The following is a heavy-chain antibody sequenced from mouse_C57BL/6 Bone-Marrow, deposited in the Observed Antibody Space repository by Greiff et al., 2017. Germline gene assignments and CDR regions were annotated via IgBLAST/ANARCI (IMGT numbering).Heavy chain of an antibody. Sequence: QVQLQQSGPELVRPGTSVKVSCKASGYAFTNYLIEWVKQRPGQGLEWIGVINPGCGGTNYNEKFKGKATLTADKSSSTAYMQLSSLLSEDAAVYFYARSKNWDSGFAVWGQGTLVTVSA. V-gene: IGHV1-54*01. D-gene: IGHD4-1*01. J-gene: IGHJ3*01. CDR1: GYAFTNYL. CDR2: INPGCGGT. CDR3: ARSKNWDSGFAV.